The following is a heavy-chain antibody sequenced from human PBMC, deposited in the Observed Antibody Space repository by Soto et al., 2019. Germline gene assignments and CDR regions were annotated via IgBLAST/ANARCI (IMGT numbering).Heavy chain of an antibody. CDR1: GFTFSSYA. J-gene: IGHJ4*02. Sequence: GGSLRLSCAASGFTFSSYAMSWVRQAPGKGLEWVSAISGSGGSTYYADSVKGRSTISRDNSKNTLYLQMNSLRAEDTAVYYCAKGKRGYSYGYWGQGTPVPVSS. CDR3: AKGKRGYSYGY. V-gene: IGHV3-23*01. D-gene: IGHD5-18*01. CDR2: ISGSGGST.